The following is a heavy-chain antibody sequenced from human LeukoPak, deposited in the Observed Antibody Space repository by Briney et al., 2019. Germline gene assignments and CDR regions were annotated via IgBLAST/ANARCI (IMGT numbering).Heavy chain of an antibody. D-gene: IGHD2-2*01. CDR2: ISSSSSYI. Sequence: GGSLRLSCAASGFTFSSYSMNWVRQAPGKGLEWVSSISSSSSYIYYADSVEGRFTISRDNAKNSLYLQMNSLRAEDTAVYYCARDRGLSIVVVPAALAHFDYWGQGTLVTVSS. V-gene: IGHV3-21*01. CDR3: ARDRGLSIVVVPAALAHFDY. J-gene: IGHJ4*02. CDR1: GFTFSSYS.